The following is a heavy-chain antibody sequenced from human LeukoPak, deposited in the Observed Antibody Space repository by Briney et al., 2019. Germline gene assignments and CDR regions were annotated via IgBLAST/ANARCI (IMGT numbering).Heavy chain of an antibody. V-gene: IGHV3-30*09. CDR3: ARDSRRSSRPDAFDI. CDR1: GFTFSSYA. Sequence: PGGSLRLSCAASGFTFSSYAMHWVRQAPGKGLEWVAVISYDGSNKYYADSVKGRFAISRDNSKNTLYLQMNSLRAEGTAVYYCARDSRRSSRPDAFDIWGQGTMVTVSS. CDR2: ISYDGSNK. D-gene: IGHD6-13*01. J-gene: IGHJ3*02.